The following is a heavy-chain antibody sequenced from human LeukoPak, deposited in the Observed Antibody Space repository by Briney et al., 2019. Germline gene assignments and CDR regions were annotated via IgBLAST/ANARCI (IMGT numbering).Heavy chain of an antibody. CDR1: GFSFSSYE. CDR2: IKWNAVTT. Sequence: PGGSLRLSCAASGFSFSSYEMNWVRHAPGKGLEWVSGIKWNAVTTIYADSVKGRFTISRHNDKNSVYLQLNNLRVDDTALYYCARESQGLPTPHAFDIWGHGTMVTVSS. J-gene: IGHJ3*02. CDR3: ARESQGLPTPHAFDI. D-gene: IGHD5/OR15-5a*01. V-gene: IGHV3-20*04.